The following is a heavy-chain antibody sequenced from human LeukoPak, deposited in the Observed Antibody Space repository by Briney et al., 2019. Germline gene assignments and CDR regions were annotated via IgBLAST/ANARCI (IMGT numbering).Heavy chain of an antibody. V-gene: IGHV3-23*01. J-gene: IGHJ4*02. CDR2: ISGSGGSA. Sequence: GGSLRLSCAASGFTFSSYSMSWVRQAPGKGLEWVSAISGSGGSAYYADSVRGRFTIARDNSKNTLYLHMNSLRAEDTAPYYCAKDRAYDSSGYPLDYWGQGTLVTVSS. D-gene: IGHD3-22*01. CDR1: GFTFSSYS. CDR3: AKDRAYDSSGYPLDY.